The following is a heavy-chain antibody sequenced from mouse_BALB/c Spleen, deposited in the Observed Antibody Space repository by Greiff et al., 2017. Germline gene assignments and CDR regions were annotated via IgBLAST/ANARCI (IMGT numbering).Heavy chain of an antibody. Sequence: VQLQQSGAELAKPGASVKMSCKASGYTFTSYWMHWVKQRPGQGLEWIGYINPSTGYTEYNQKFKDKATLTADKSSSTAYMQLSSLTSEDSAVYYCTRLGYDYDFYAMDYWGQGTSVTVSS. CDR3: TRLGYDYDFYAMDY. CDR2: INPSTGYT. D-gene: IGHD2-4*01. J-gene: IGHJ4*01. V-gene: IGHV1-7*01. CDR1: GYTFTSYW.